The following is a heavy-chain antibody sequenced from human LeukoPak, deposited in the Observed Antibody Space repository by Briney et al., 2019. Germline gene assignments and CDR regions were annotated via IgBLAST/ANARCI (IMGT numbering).Heavy chain of an antibody. D-gene: IGHD2-8*01. CDR2: ISSYGGST. CDR1: GFNFTSYW. J-gene: IGHJ4*02. V-gene: IGHV3-64D*09. CDR3: VKDLYSYSFDY. Sequence: GGSLRLSCAASGFNFTSYWLHWVRQAPGKGLEYVSTISSYGGSTYYADLVKGRFTISRDNSKNTLYLQMSSLRAEDTAVYYCVKDLYSYSFDYWGQGTLVTVSS.